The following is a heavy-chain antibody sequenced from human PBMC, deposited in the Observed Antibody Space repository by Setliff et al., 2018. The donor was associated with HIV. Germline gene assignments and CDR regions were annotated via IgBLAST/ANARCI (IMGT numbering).Heavy chain of an antibody. V-gene: IGHV4-59*01. Sequence: SETLSLTCTVSGGSISSYYWSWIRQPPGKGLEWIGYAYYSGNTNYNPSLKSRATISVDTSKKQFSLKLSSVTAADTAVYFCARETRSGWYDLAYWGQGTLVTVSS. CDR2: AYYSGNT. CDR1: GGSISSYY. CDR3: ARETRSGWYDLAY. D-gene: IGHD6-19*01. J-gene: IGHJ4*02.